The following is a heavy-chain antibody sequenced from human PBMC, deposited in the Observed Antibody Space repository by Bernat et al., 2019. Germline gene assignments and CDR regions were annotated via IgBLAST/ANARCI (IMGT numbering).Heavy chain of an antibody. CDR3: ARGYLYGDYDGGNDAFDI. CDR2: ISSNGGST. Sequence: EVQLVESGGGLVQPGGSLRLSCAASGFTFSSYAMHWVRQAPGKGLEYVSAISSNGGSTYYANSVKGRFTISRDNSKNTLYLQMCSLRAEDMAVYYCARGYLYGDYDGGNDAFDIWGQGTMVTVSS. D-gene: IGHD4-17*01. V-gene: IGHV3-64*01. CDR1: GFTFSSYA. J-gene: IGHJ3*02.